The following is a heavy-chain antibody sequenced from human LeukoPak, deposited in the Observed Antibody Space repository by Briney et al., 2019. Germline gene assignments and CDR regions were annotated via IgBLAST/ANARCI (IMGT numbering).Heavy chain of an antibody. CDR2: ISHSGST. CDR1: GGPFSGYY. CDR3: ARGRVYTSSSPLDY. V-gene: IGHV4-34*01. Sequence: SETLSLTCAVYGGPFSGYYWSWIRQPPGKGLEWIGEISHSGSTNYSPSLESRVTISVDTSKNQLSLKLTSVTAADTAVYYCARGRVYTSSSPLDYWGQGTLVTVSS. J-gene: IGHJ4*02. D-gene: IGHD6-6*01.